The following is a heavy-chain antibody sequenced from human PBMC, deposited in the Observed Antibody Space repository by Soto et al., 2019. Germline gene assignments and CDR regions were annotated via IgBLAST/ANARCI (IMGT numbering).Heavy chain of an antibody. V-gene: IGHV4-38-2*02. CDR1: GGSISSGYD. CDR3: ARESCSSGGCYSFDY. Sequence: PLETQCHTAPVAGGSISSGYDWAWIRQTPGKGLEWIGSIYHRGTTYYNPSLRSRVIMLVDTSKNQFSLKLTSVTAADTAMYFCARESCSSGGCYSFDYWGLGTLVTLS. CDR2: IYHRGTT. J-gene: IGHJ4*02. D-gene: IGHD2-15*01.